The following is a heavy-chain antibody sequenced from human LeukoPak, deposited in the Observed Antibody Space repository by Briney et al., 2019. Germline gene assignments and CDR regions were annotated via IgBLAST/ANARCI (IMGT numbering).Heavy chain of an antibody. D-gene: IGHD3-10*01. CDR2: IIPILGIA. V-gene: IGHV1-69*04. J-gene: IGHJ6*02. Sequence: SVKVSCKASGGTFSSYAISWVRQAPGQGLEWMGRIIPILGIANYAQKFQGRVTITADKSTSTAYMELSSLRSEDTAVYYCARWITMVRYYYCGMDVWGQGTTVTVSS. CDR3: ARWITMVRYYYCGMDV. CDR1: GGTFSSYA.